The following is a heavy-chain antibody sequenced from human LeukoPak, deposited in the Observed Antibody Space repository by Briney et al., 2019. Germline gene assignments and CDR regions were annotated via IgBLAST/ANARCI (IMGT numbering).Heavy chain of an antibody. V-gene: IGHV4-61*02. J-gene: IGHJ4*02. D-gene: IGHD7-27*01. CDR2: IYTSGST. Sequence: SETLSLTCTVSGGSISSGSYYWSWIRQPAGKGLEWIGRIYTSGSTNYNPSLKSRVTISVDTSKNQFSLKLSSVTAADTAVHYCARGKLGMGYFDYWGQGTLVTVSS. CDR1: GGSISSGSYY. CDR3: ARGKLGMGYFDY.